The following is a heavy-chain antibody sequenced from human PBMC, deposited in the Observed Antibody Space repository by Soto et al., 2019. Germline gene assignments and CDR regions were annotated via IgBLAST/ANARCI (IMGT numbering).Heavy chain of an antibody. D-gene: IGHD3-10*01. V-gene: IGHV4-59*01. CDR2: IYYSGST. J-gene: IGHJ4*02. CDR3: ARLDGFGPYFDY. Sequence: SETLALTCTVSGGSISSYYWSWIRQPPGKGLEWIGYIYYSGSTNYNPSLKSRVTISVDTSKNQFSLKLSSVTAADTAVYYCARLDGFGPYFDYWGQGTLVTSPQ. CDR1: GGSISSYY.